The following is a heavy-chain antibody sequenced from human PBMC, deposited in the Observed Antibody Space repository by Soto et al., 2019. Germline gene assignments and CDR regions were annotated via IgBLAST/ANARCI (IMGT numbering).Heavy chain of an antibody. CDR2: ISAYNGNT. CDR1: GYTFTSYG. CDR3: ARSLTEGYCTITGCYTRPLYGMDV. J-gene: IGHJ6*02. D-gene: IGHD2-2*02. V-gene: IGHV1-18*04. Sequence: QVQLVQSGAEVKKPGASVKVSCKASGYTFTSYGISWVRQAPGQGLEWMGWISAYNGNTNYAQKFQGRVTVTRDTPTSKAYMELSRLTSDDTAVYYCARSLTEGYCTITGCYTRPLYGMDVWGQGTTVTVSS.